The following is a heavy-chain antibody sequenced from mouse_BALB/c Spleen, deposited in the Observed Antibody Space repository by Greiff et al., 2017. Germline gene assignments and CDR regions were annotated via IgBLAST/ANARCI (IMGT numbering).Heavy chain of an antibody. V-gene: IGHV1S81*02. CDR3: TRGDDGYEGAMDY. Sequence: VQLQQSGAELVKPGASVKLSCKASGYTFTSYYMYWVKQRPGQGLEWIGEINPSNGGTNFNEKFKSKATLTVDKSSSTAYMQLSSLTSEDSAVYYCTRGDDGYEGAMDYWGQGTSVTVSS. CDR2: INPSNGGT. CDR1: GYTFTSYY. D-gene: IGHD2-3*01. J-gene: IGHJ4*01.